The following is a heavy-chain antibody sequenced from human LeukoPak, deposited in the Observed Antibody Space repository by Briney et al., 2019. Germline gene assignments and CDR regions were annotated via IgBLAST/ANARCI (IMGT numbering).Heavy chain of an antibody. D-gene: IGHD3-10*01. CDR1: GGSISSSSYF. J-gene: IGHJ6*03. V-gene: IGHV4-39*02. CDR3: ARGLYGSGPYYMDV. Sequence: PSETLSLTCTVSGGSISSSSYFWGWTRQPPGKGLEWIGTINYSGSTYYNPSLKSRVTTSVDTSKNQFSLKLSSVTAADTAVYYCARGLYGSGPYYMDVWGKGTTVSVSS. CDR2: INYSGST.